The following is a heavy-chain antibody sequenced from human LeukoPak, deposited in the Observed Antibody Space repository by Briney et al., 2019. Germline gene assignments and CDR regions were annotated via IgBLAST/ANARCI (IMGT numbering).Heavy chain of an antibody. V-gene: IGHV3-23*01. CDR3: AKDSRDWTYFDF. CDR2: TSGIGAGT. CDR1: GFTFSSYA. J-gene: IGHJ4*02. Sequence: GSLRPSCSVSGFTFSSYAMSWVRQAPGKGLEWVSTTSGIGAGTYYADSVRGRFTISRDNAKNTLYLQMDSLRAEDTAVYYCAKDSRDWTYFDFCGQGTLVTVSS. D-gene: IGHD3/OR15-3a*01.